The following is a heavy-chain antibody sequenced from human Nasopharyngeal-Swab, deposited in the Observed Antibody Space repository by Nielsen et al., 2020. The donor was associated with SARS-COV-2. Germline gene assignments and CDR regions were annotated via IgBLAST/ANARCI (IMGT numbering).Heavy chain of an antibody. CDR2: INDSGST. CDR3: SSARPTTAMALRPLPDAFDI. J-gene: IGHJ3*02. CDR1: GGSFSGYY. Sequence: SETLSLTCAVYGGSFSGYYWSWIRQPPGKGLEWIEEINDSGSTNYNPSLKSRITISVDTSKNQFYLNLMSVTAAATAVYYCSSARPTTAMALRPLPDAFDIWGQGTMVTVSS. V-gene: IGHV4-34*01. D-gene: IGHD5-18*01.